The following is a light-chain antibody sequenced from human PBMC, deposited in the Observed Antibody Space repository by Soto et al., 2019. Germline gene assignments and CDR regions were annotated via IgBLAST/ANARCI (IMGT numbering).Light chain of an antibody. CDR1: QRISSW. J-gene: IGKJ1*01. Sequence: EIQMAQSPSTLSAPGEDSDTINRRASQRISSWLAWYQQKPGRAPKLLIYKASSLESGVPSRFSGSGSGTEFTLTISSLQPDDFATYCWQQYNRQWTFGQGTKVDI. CDR2: KAS. CDR3: QQYNRQWT. V-gene: IGKV1-5*03.